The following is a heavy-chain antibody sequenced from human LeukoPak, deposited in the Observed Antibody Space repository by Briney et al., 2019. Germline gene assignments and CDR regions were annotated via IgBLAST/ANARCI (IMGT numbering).Heavy chain of an antibody. CDR2: LHTAGDA. V-gene: IGHV3-13*01. CDR1: GFTFNDYG. J-gene: IGHJ3*02. Sequence: GGSLRLSCAASGFTFNDYGMHWVRQVTGKGLEWVSSLHTAGDAHYSVSVRGRFIISRGRSKTSFYLQMNSLRAEDSAMYYCSRGGQRAGYAFDIWGQGTVVTVSS. CDR3: SRGGQRAGYAFDI.